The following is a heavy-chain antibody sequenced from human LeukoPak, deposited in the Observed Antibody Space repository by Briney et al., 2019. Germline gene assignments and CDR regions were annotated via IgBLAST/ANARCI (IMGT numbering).Heavy chain of an antibody. V-gene: IGHV3-11*01. CDR1: GFTFSDYY. Sequence: GGSLRLSCAVSGFTFSDYYMTRIRQAPGKGLEWVSYITGSGTAKYYADSVNGRFTISRDNAKNSLYPQMNSLRAEDTAVYYCARARLWFGEFDFWGQGTLVTVPS. CDR3: ARARLWFGEFDF. D-gene: IGHD3-10*01. CDR2: ITGSGTAK. J-gene: IGHJ4*02.